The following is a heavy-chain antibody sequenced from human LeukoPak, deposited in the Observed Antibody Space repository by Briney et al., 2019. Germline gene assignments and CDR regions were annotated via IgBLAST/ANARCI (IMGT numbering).Heavy chain of an antibody. J-gene: IGHJ4*02. CDR3: ARSKWDTSGWYFFDY. Sequence: GGSPRLSCAASRFTFSTYDMHWVRQAPGKGLEWVAFIRYDGSNKYYADSVKGRFTISRDNAKNSLYLQMNSLRAEDTAVYYCARSKWDTSGWYFFDYWGQGTLVTVSS. V-gene: IGHV3-30*02. D-gene: IGHD6-19*01. CDR1: RFTFSTYD. CDR2: IRYDGSNK.